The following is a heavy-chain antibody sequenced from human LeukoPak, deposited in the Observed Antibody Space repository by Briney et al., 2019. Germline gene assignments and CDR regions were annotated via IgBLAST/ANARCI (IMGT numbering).Heavy chain of an antibody. CDR3: AKEGPDYYDSSGFLY. CDR2: IRYDGSNK. J-gene: IGHJ4*02. D-gene: IGHD3-22*01. CDR1: GFTFSNYG. Sequence: GGSLRLSCAASGFTFSNYGMHWVRQAPGKGLEWVAFIRYDGSNKYYADSVKGRFTISRDNSKNTLYLQMNSLRAEDTAVYYCAKEGPDYYDSSGFLYWGQGTLVTVSS. V-gene: IGHV3-30*02.